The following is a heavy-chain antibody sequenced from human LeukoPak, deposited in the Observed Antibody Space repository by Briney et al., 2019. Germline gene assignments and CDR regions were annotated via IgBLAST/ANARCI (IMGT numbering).Heavy chain of an antibody. V-gene: IGHV3-30-3*01. J-gene: IGHJ3*02. Sequence: PGGSLRLSCEASGFTLSDYAVHWVRQAPAKGLEWLAVISFDGSTTYYADSVKGRFTISRDNAKNSLYLQMNSLRAEDTAVYYCAREGPVEQWLVQDAFDIWGQGTMVTVSS. CDR2: ISFDGSTT. D-gene: IGHD6-19*01. CDR1: GFTLSDYA. CDR3: AREGPVEQWLVQDAFDI.